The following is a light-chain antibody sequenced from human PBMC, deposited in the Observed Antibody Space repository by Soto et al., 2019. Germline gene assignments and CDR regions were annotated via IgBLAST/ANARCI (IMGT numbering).Light chain of an antibody. V-gene: IGLV1-40*01. CDR3: QSYDSSLDCV. CDR2: GNS. J-gene: IGLJ3*02. Sequence: QSVLTQPPSVSGAPGQRVTISCTGSSSNIGAGYDVHWYQQLPGTAPKLLIYGNSNRPSGVPDRFSGSKSGTSASLAITGLQAEDEADYYCQSYDSSLDCVFGGGTKLTVL. CDR1: SSNIGAGYD.